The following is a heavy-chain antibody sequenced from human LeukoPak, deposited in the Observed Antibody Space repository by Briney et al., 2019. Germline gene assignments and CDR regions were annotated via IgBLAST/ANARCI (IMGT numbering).Heavy chain of an antibody. D-gene: IGHD3-10*01. CDR3: ASLRGYYYGMDV. V-gene: IGHV3-66*01. J-gene: IGHJ6*02. Sequence: GGSLRLSCAASGFTVSSNYMSWVRQAPGKGLEWVSVIYSGGSTYYADSVKGRFTISRDNSKNTLYLQVNSLRAEDTAVYYCASLRGYYYGMDVWGQGTTVTVSS. CDR2: IYSGGST. CDR1: GFTVSSNY.